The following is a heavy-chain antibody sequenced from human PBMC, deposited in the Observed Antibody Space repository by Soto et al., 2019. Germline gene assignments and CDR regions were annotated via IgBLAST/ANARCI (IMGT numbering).Heavy chain of an antibody. D-gene: IGHD3-3*01. CDR1: GFAFSSYA. J-gene: IGHJ6*02. V-gene: IGHV3-30-3*01. CDR2: ISYDGSNK. CDR3: ARDRRFLEWLFYYYYYGMDV. Sequence: PGGSLRLSCAASGFAFSSYAMHWFRQAPGKGLEWVAVISYDGSNKYYADSVKGRFTISRDNSKNTLYLQMNSLRAEDTAVYYCARDRRFLEWLFYYYYYGMDVWGQGTTVTVSS.